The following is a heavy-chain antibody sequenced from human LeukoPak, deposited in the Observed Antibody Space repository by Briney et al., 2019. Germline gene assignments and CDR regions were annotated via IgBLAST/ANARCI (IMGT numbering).Heavy chain of an antibody. D-gene: IGHD3-16*01. CDR3: AKGRIMITFGGLDY. CDR2: ISGSGGST. J-gene: IGHJ4*02. CDR1: GFTFSSYA. Sequence: PGGSLRLSCAASGFTFSSYAMSWVRQAPGKGLEWVSAISGSGGSTYYADSVKGRFTISRDNSKNTLYLQMNSLRAEDTAVYYCAKGRIMITFGGLDYWGQVTLVTVSS. V-gene: IGHV3-23*01.